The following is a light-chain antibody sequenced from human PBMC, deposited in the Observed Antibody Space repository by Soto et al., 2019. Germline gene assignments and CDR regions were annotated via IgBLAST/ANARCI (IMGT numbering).Light chain of an antibody. Sequence: DIQMTQSPSSLSASVGDRVTITCRASQSISTYLHWYQQKPGKAPNLLIYAASTLQSGVPSRFSGSGSGTDLTLTIRSLQPEDFATYFCQHGYSTPLTFGGGTKVDIK. V-gene: IGKV1-39*01. CDR3: QHGYSTPLT. CDR1: QSISTY. J-gene: IGKJ4*01. CDR2: AAS.